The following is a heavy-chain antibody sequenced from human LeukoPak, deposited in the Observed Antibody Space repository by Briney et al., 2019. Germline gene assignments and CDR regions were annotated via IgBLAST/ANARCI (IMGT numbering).Heavy chain of an antibody. V-gene: IGHV3-30*04. D-gene: IGHD1-26*01. CDR3: ARDRRGGSYRMMDY. Sequence: GGSLGLSCAASGFTFSSYAMHWVRQAPGKGLEWVAVISYDGSNKYYADSVKGRFTISRDNSKNTLYLQMNSLRAEDTAVYYCARDRRGGSYRMMDYWGQGTLVTVSS. CDR1: GFTFSSYA. J-gene: IGHJ4*02. CDR2: ISYDGSNK.